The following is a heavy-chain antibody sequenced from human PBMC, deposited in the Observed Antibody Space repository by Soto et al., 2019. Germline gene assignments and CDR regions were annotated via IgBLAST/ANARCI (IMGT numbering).Heavy chain of an antibody. V-gene: IGHV3-23*01. CDR1: GFTFSAFF. CDR2: ISSNGVST. D-gene: IGHD3-3*01. Sequence: SLRLSCAASGFTFSAFFMHWVRQAPGKGLQWVSGISSNGVSTYYADSVKGRFTISRDNSKNTLFLQMNSLRAEDTAVYYCAKITVRQWLLSRYFDYWGQGSPVTVSS. J-gene: IGHJ4*02. CDR3: AKITVRQWLLSRYFDY.